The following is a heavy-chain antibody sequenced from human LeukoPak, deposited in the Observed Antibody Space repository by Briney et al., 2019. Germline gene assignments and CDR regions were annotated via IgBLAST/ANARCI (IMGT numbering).Heavy chain of an antibody. CDR3: ATDRSRKGMAGSDALDV. Sequence: ASVKVSCKVSGYHLGHLSMHWVRQAPGKGLEWLGGFDPEDEQTVYAPKFQGRVSMTEDTSTETSYLELTTLTSEDTAVYYCATDRSRKGMAGSDALDVWGQGTVVTVSS. CDR2: FDPEDEQT. J-gene: IGHJ3*01. D-gene: IGHD6-19*01. V-gene: IGHV1-24*01. CDR1: GYHLGHLS.